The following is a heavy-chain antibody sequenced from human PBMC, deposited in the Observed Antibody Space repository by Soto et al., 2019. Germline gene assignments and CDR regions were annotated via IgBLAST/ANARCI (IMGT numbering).Heavy chain of an antibody. CDR3: ARDRPAFKSFGSGMDV. Sequence: QVQLQESGPGLVKPSQTLSLTCSVYGGAINNRDYYWSWIRQHPGKGLEWIGNIFYSGSTDYNPSLKGRLTISIDTSKNEFSLKLSSVTAADTAVYYCARDRPAFKSFGSGMDVW. D-gene: IGHD3-16*01. CDR2: IFYSGST. V-gene: IGHV4-31*03. CDR1: GGAINNRDYY. J-gene: IGHJ6*01.